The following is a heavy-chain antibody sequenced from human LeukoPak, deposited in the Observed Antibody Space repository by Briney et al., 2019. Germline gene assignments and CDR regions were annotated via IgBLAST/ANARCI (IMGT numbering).Heavy chain of an antibody. CDR2: INSDGSGT. CDR1: GFTFSSYW. D-gene: IGHD5-24*01. J-gene: IGHJ4*02. Sequence: GGSLRLSCAASGFTFSSYWMHWVRQAPGKGLVWVSRINSDGSGTSYADSVKGRFTISRDNAKNTLYLQMNSLRAEDTAVYYCATSVEMATADYWGQGTLVTVSS. CDR3: ATSVEMATADY. V-gene: IGHV3-74*01.